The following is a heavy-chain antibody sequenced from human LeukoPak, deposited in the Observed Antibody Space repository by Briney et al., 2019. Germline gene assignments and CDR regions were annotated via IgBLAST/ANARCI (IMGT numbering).Heavy chain of an antibody. CDR2: INAGNGNT. CDR1: GYSFTSYA. V-gene: IGHV1-3*01. D-gene: IGHD4/OR15-4a*01. J-gene: IGHJ4*02. CDR3: ARVWANASPPDY. Sequence: ASVKVSCKASGYSFTSYAMHWVRQAPGQRLEWMGWINAGNGNTKYSQKFQGRVTITRDTSASTAYMGLSSLRSEDTAVYYCARVWANASPPDYWGQGTLVTVSS.